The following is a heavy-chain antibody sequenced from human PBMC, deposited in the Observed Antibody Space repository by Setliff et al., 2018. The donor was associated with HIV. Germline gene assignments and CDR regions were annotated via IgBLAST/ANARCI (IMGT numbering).Heavy chain of an antibody. Sequence: GGSLRLSCAASGVTFSSYSMNWVRQAPGKGLEWLSYISRNSDTIYYADSVKGRFTISRDNAKNSLYLQMNSLRAEDTAVYYCAKDPRGYNYGFPDFDYWGQGTLVTVSS. D-gene: IGHD5-18*01. CDR2: ISRNSDTI. CDR3: AKDPRGYNYGFPDFDY. CDR1: GVTFSSYS. J-gene: IGHJ4*02. V-gene: IGHV3-48*04.